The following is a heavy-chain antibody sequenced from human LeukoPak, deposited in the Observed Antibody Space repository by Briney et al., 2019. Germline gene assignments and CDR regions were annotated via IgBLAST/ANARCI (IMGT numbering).Heavy chain of an antibody. CDR1: GFTFSSYS. V-gene: IGHV3-21*01. J-gene: IGHJ6*03. Sequence: GGSLRLSCAASGFTFSSYSMNWVRQAPGKGLEWVSSISSSSSYIYYADSVKGRFTISRDNAKNSLYLQMNSLRAEDTAVYYCGSNNWNGPMDVWGKGTTVTVSS. D-gene: IGHD1-20*01. CDR2: ISSSSSYI. CDR3: GSNNWNGPMDV.